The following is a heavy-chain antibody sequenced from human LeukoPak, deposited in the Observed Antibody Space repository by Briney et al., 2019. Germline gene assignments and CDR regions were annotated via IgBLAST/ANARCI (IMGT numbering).Heavy chain of an antibody. CDR3: ARAHCSSISCYFDY. Sequence: ASVKVSCKASRYIFTDYYMHWVRQAPGQGLEWMGWINPNSGGTNSAQKFQGRVTMTRDTYISTAYMELTSLRSDDTAAYYCARAHCSSISCYFDYWGQGTLVTVSS. V-gene: IGHV1-2*02. D-gene: IGHD2-2*01. CDR1: RYIFTDYY. J-gene: IGHJ4*02. CDR2: INPNSGGT.